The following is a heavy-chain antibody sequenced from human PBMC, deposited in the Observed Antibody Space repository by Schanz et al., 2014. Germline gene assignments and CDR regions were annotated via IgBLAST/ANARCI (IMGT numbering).Heavy chain of an antibody. CDR3: AKFLYDDPS. J-gene: IGHJ5*02. CDR1: GGDIGNYY. CDR2: IHQSGGT. Sequence: QVQLQESGPGLVKPSETLSLTCSVSGGDIGNYYWSWIRQPPGKGLEWIGYIHQSGGTNYNPSLKSRVTILVDTPKNQFPLSLPSLTAADTAVYYCAKFLYDDPSWGQGTLVTVSS. V-gene: IGHV4-59*08. D-gene: IGHD3-3*01.